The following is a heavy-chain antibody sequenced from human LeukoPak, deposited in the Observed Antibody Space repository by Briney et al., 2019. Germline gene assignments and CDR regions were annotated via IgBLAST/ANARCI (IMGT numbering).Heavy chain of an antibody. D-gene: IGHD6-13*01. Sequence: PGGSLRLSCAASGFTLSSFSMTWVRQAPGKGLEWISYIHGTSSPIYYADSVKGRFTVSRDNAKNSLYLQMNSLRAEDTAVYYCGRGGSTGSWFNYWGQGTLVTVSS. J-gene: IGHJ4*02. V-gene: IGHV3-48*01. CDR3: GRGGSTGSWFNY. CDR2: IHGTSSPI. CDR1: GFTLSSFS.